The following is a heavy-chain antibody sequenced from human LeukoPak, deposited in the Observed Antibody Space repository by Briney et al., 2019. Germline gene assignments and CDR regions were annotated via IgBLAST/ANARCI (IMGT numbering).Heavy chain of an antibody. J-gene: IGHJ4*02. Sequence: SETLSLTCTVSGGSISSSSYYWGWIRQPPGKGLEWIGSIYYSGSTYYNPSLKSRVTISVDTSKNQFSLKLSSVTAADTAVYYCARLTGGHYDTLTGYYIGYFDYWSQGTLVTVSS. V-gene: IGHV4-39*01. D-gene: IGHD3-9*01. CDR2: IYYSGST. CDR1: GGSISSSSYY. CDR3: ARLTGGHYDTLTGYYIGYFDY.